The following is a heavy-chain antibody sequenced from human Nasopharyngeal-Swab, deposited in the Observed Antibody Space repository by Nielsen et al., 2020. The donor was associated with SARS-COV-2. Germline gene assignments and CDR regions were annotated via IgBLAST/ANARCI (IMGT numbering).Heavy chain of an antibody. CDR1: GGSVSSNDW. Sequence: SETLSLTRAVSGGSVSSNDWWTWVRQSPGKGLEWIGEVSHSGSINYNPSLKSRVTLSMDKSKRQFSLRLTSVSAADTAVYFCARGDLVVVPSPILGLGPFFYYFYLDVWGKGTTVTVSS. D-gene: IGHD2-2*01. V-gene: IGHV4-4*02. J-gene: IGHJ6*03. CDR3: ARGDLVVVPSPILGLGPFFYYFYLDV. CDR2: VSHSGSI.